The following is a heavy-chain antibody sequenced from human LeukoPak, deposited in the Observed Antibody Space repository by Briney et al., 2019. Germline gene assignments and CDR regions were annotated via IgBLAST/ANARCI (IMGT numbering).Heavy chain of an antibody. V-gene: IGHV4-59*01. CDR2: IYYRGNT. CDR1: GGSISSYY. Sequence: PSETLSLTCTVSGGSISSYYWSWIRQPPGKGLEWVGYIYYRGNTNYKPSLKSRVTISMDTSKNQFSLKLSSVTAADTAVYYCARWTEGLDYWGQGTLVTVSS. CDR3: ARWTEGLDY. J-gene: IGHJ4*02. D-gene: IGHD3/OR15-3a*01.